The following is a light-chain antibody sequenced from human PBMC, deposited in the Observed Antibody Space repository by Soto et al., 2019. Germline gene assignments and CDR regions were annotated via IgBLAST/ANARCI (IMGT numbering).Light chain of an antibody. Sequence: QSALTQPASVSGSAGQSITISCSGTMRDVGAYNLVSWYQQHPGTAPKLTIYEVRNRPSGISSRFSGSRSGNTASLTISGLQSEDEGDYNCSAYTARSTLVFGGGTKVTVL. J-gene: IGLJ3*02. V-gene: IGLV2-14*01. CDR3: SAYTARSTLV. CDR1: MRDVGAYNL. CDR2: EVR.